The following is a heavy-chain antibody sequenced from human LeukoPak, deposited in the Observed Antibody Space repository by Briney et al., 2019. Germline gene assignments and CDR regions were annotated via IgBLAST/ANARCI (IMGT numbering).Heavy chain of an antibody. V-gene: IGHV3-23*01. D-gene: IGHD3-3*01. CDR2: ISGSGGST. Sequence: GGSLRLACAASGFTFSSYAMSWVRQAPGKGLEWVSAISGSGGSTYYADSAKGRFTISRDNSKNTLYLQMNSLRAEDTAVYYCAKVIRFLEWSFDYWGQGTLVTVSS. J-gene: IGHJ4*02. CDR1: GFTFSSYA. CDR3: AKVIRFLEWSFDY.